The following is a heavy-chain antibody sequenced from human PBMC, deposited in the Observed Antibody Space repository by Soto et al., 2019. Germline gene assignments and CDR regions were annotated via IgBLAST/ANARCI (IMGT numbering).Heavy chain of an antibody. V-gene: IGHV3-33*01. J-gene: IGHJ6*02. Sequence: GGSLRLSCAASGFTFSSYGMHWVRQAPGKGLEWVAVIWYDGSNKYYADSVKGRFTISRDNSKNTLYLQMNSLRAEDTAVYYCARREGYCSSTSCYNYYYYGRYVWGQGTTVTVSS. CDR1: GFTFSSYG. CDR3: ARREGYCSSTSCYNYYYYGRYV. D-gene: IGHD2-2*02. CDR2: IWYDGSNK.